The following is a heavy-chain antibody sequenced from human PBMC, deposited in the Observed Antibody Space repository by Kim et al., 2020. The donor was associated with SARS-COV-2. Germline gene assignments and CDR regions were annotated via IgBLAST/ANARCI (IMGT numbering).Heavy chain of an antibody. CDR3: AKLDGIEVAGNIDY. CDR1: GYSISSGDY. Sequence: SETLSLTCTVSGYSISSGDYWGWILQPPRKGLEWIGSIYHSGSTYYNPSPKSRVTISVDTTKNQFSPKLSSVTAADTAVYYCAKLDGIEVAGNIDYWGQGTLVTVSS. D-gene: IGHD6-19*01. CDR2: IYHSGST. J-gene: IGHJ4*02. V-gene: IGHV4-38-2*02.